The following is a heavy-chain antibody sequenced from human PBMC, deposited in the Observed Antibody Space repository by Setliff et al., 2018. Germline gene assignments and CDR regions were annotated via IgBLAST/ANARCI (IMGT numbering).Heavy chain of an antibody. CDR2: IFYSGSA. Sequence: SETLSLTCSVSGGSISPYYWIWIRQSPGRGLEWIGYIFYSGSARYNPSLESRVTMSVDTSKNQISLKLTSVTAADTAVYYCARQDRFYDRSVFVEYFQHWGQGALVTVSS. D-gene: IGHD3-22*01. V-gene: IGHV4-59*08. J-gene: IGHJ1*01. CDR1: GGSISPYY. CDR3: ARQDRFYDRSVFVEYFQH.